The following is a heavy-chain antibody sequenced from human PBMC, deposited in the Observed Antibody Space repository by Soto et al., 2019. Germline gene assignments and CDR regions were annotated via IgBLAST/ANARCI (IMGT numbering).Heavy chain of an antibody. V-gene: IGHV6-1*01. D-gene: IGHD2-21*01. J-gene: IGHJ1*01. CDR2: TYYRSKWYN. CDR3: AINSGRDWAEYFQH. Sequence: PSQTLSLTCAFSGDSVSSNSATWNWIRQSPSRGLEWLGRTYYRSKWYNDYAVSVKSRITINPDTSKNQFSLQLNSVTPEDTAVYYCAINSGRDWAEYFQHWGQGTLVTVSS. CDR1: GDSVSSNSAT.